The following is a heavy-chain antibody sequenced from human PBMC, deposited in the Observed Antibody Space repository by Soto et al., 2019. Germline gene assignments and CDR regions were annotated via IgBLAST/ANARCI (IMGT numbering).Heavy chain of an antibody. CDR1: GYTFTSYY. CDR2: INPSGGST. J-gene: IGHJ6*02. CDR3: SRFGVNCSITSCYGYYYYGMDV. Sequence: QVQLVQSGAEVKKPGASVKVSCKASGYTFTSYYLHWVRQAPGQGLEWMGIINPSGGSTSYAQKFHGSDPMSSDTSTSTVYMELISLRSEGTAVYYCSRFGVNCSITSCYGYYYYGMDVWGQGTTVTVSS. D-gene: IGHD2-2*01. V-gene: IGHV1-46*01.